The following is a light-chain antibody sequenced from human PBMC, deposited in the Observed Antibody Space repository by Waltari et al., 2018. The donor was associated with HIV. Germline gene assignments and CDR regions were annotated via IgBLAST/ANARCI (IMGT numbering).Light chain of an antibody. CDR1: SSHVGRYNY. V-gene: IGLV2-11*01. J-gene: IGLJ2*01. Sequence: QSALTQPRSVSASPGQSVTISCTGTSSHVGRYNYVSWYQQYPGRAPKLMMYDVSKRPSGVPDRFSGSKSGNTASLTISGLQTEDEGDYYCCSYAGSYTLVFGGGTKLTVL. CDR2: DVS. CDR3: CSYAGSYTLV.